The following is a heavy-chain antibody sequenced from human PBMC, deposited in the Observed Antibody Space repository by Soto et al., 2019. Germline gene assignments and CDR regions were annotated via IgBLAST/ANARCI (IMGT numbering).Heavy chain of an antibody. Sequence: PSETLSLTCTVSGGSISSYYWSWIRQPPGKGLEWIGYIYYSGSTNYNPSLKSRVTISVDTSKNQFSLKLSSVTAADTAVYYCARVDILTGPSHFDYWAQGTLVTVSS. CDR2: IYYSGST. CDR1: GGSISSYY. CDR3: ARVDILTGPSHFDY. D-gene: IGHD3-9*01. J-gene: IGHJ4*02. V-gene: IGHV4-59*01.